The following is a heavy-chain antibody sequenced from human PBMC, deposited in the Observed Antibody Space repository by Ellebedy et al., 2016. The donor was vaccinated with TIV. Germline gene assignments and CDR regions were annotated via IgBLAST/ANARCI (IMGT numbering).Heavy chain of an antibody. CDR2: IYSGDTT. CDR1: GFTVSSNY. Sequence: GESLKISCAASGFTVSSNYMTWVRQARGKGLEWVSVIYSGDTTYYADSVRGRFTISRDNSKNTMYLQMNSLRAEDTAVYYCARASFYDVDLSGWYFDLWGRGTLVTVSS. V-gene: IGHV3-66*01. D-gene: IGHD3-10*02. CDR3: ARASFYDVDLSGWYFDL. J-gene: IGHJ2*01.